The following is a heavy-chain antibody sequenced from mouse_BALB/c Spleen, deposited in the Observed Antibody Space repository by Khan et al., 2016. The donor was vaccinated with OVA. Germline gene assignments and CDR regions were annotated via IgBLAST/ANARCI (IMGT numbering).Heavy chain of an antibody. CDR2: ISYSGRT. D-gene: IGHD4-1*01. CDR1: GYSITSDYA. Sequence: EVQLQESGPGLVKPSQSLSLTCTVTGYSITSDYAWNWIRQFPGNKLEWMGYISYSGRTSYNPYPKSRISVTRDTSKNQFFLQLNSVTTEETATYYCAMGRTYWGQGTLVTVSA. CDR3: AMGRTY. J-gene: IGHJ3*01. V-gene: IGHV3-2*02.